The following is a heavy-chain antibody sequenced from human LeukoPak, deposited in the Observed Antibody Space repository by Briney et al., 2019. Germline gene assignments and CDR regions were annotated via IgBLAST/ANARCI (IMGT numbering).Heavy chain of an antibody. J-gene: IGHJ4*02. D-gene: IGHD7-27*01. CDR2: INHSGST. Sequence: PSETLSLTCAVYGGSFSGYYWSWIRQPPGKGLEWIGEINHSGSTNYNPSLKSRVSISVDTSKNQFSLKLSSVTAADTAVYYCARGSWGFGYWGQGTLVTVSS. CDR1: GGSFSGYY. CDR3: ARGSWGFGY. V-gene: IGHV4-34*01.